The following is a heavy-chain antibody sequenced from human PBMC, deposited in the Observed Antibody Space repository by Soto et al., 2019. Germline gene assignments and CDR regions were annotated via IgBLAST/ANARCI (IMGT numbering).Heavy chain of an antibody. D-gene: IGHD4-4*01. J-gene: IGHJ6*03. V-gene: IGHV4-39*01. CDR3: ANYDYRKRGARYYYMDV. CDR1: GGSISSSSYY. CDR2: IYYSGST. Sequence: SETLSLTCTVSGGSISSSSYYWGWIRQPPGKGLEWIGSIYYSGSTYYNPSLKSRVTISVDTSKNQFSLKLSSVTAADTAVYYCANYDYRKRGARYYYMDVWGKGTTVTVSS.